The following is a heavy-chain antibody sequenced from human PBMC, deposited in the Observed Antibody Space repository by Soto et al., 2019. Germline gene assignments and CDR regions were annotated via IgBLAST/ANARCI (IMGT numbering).Heavy chain of an antibody. CDR2: ISGSGGST. D-gene: IGHD3-3*01. J-gene: IGHJ6*04. CDR3: AKDLVPVLRFLEWLLYRSLDV. Sequence: SGGSLRLSCAASGFTFSSYAMSWVRQAPGKGLEWVSAISGSGGSTYYADSVKGRFTISRDNSKNTLYLQMNSLRAEDTAVYYCAKDLVPVLRFLEWLLYRSLDVWGKGTTVTVSS. CDR1: GFTFSSYA. V-gene: IGHV3-23*01.